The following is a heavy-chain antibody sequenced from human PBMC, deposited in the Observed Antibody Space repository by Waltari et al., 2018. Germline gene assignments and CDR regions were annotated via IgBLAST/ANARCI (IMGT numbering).Heavy chain of an antibody. V-gene: IGHV4-34*02. CDR2: INDSGRT. Sequence: QVQLQQWGAGLLKPSETLSLTCDVSGGSLSGYHWTWIRRPPGKGLEWIGEINDSGRTTYNPSLASRVAVSIDTAKNQFSLRVRSVTAADTAVYYCARVFGYYYYYMDVWGKGTTVTISS. D-gene: IGHD3-3*01. CDR1: GGSLSGYH. J-gene: IGHJ6*03. CDR3: ARVFGYYYYYMDV.